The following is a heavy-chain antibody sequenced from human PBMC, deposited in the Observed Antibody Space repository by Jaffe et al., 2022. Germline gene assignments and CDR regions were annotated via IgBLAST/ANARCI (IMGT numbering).Heavy chain of an antibody. J-gene: IGHJ3*02. V-gene: IGHV4-34*01. CDR3: ARVGESDTAMAAYAFDI. D-gene: IGHD5-18*01. CDR1: GGSFSGYY. CDR2: INHSGST. Sequence: QVQLQQWGAGLLKPSETLSLTCAVYGGSFSGYYWSWIRQPPGKGLEWIGEINHSGSTNYNPSLKSRVTISVDTSKNQFSLKLSSVTAADTAVYYCARVGESDTAMAAYAFDIWGQGTMVTVSS.